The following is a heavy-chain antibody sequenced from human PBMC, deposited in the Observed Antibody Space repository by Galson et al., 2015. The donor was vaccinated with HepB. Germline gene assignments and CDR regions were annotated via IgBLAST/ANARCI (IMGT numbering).Heavy chain of an antibody. CDR2: IKSKTDGGTT. CDR1: GFTFSNAW. Sequence: SLRLSCAASGFTFSNAWMNWVRQAPGKGLEWVGRIKSKTDGGTTDYAAPVKGRFTISRDDSKNTLYLQMNSLKTEDTAVYYCTTGISSSWPYYYYYMDVWGKGTTVTVSS. J-gene: IGHJ6*03. CDR3: TTGISSSWPYYYYYMDV. V-gene: IGHV3-15*07. D-gene: IGHD6-13*01.